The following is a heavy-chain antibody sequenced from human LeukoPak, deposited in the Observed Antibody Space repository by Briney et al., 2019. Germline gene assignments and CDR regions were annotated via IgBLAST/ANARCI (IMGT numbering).Heavy chain of an antibody. CDR1: GGSFSGYY. J-gene: IGHJ6*03. Sequence: SETLSLTCAVYGGSFSGYYWSWIRQPPGKGLEWIGEINHSGSTNYNPSLKSRVTISVDTSKNQLSLKLSSVTAADTAVYYCARGLHSSGWYYYYYMDVWGKGTTVTVSS. V-gene: IGHV4-34*01. CDR3: ARGLHSSGWYYYYYMDV. CDR2: INHSGST. D-gene: IGHD6-19*01.